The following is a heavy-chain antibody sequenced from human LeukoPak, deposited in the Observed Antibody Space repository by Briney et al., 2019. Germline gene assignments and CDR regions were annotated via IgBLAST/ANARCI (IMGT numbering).Heavy chain of an antibody. CDR1: GYTLTELS. J-gene: IGHJ4*02. Sequence: ASVKVSCKVSGYTLTELSMHWVRQAPGKGLEWMGGFDPEDGETIYAQKFQGRVTMTEDTSTDTAYMELSSLRSEDTAVYYCATGQHYDILTGYSHWGQGTLVTVSS. V-gene: IGHV1-24*01. CDR3: ATGQHYDILTGYSH. D-gene: IGHD3-9*01. CDR2: FDPEDGET.